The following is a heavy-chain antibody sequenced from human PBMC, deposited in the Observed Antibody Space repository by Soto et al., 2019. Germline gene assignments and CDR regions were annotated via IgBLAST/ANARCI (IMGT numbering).Heavy chain of an antibody. CDR2: ISSSSSYI. Sequence: EVPLVESGGGLVKPGGSLRLSCAASGFTFSSYSMNWVRQAPGKGLEWVSSISSSSSYIYYADSVKGRFTISRDNAKNSLYLQMNSLRAEDTAVYYCARGLVAAAGADYFQHWGQGTLVTVSS. CDR3: ARGLVAAAGADYFQH. V-gene: IGHV3-21*01. J-gene: IGHJ1*01. CDR1: GFTFSSYS. D-gene: IGHD6-13*01.